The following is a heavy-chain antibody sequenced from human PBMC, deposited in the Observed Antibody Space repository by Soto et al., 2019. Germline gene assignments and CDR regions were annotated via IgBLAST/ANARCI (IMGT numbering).Heavy chain of an antibody. J-gene: IGHJ3*01. D-gene: IGHD3-10*01. Sequence: QVLLVQSGTEVKKPGSSVKVSCQASGGTSSDYALTWVRQAPGQGLEWMGGIIPIFGTANYAQRFQGRVSITADESSSTAYMELSSLKSEYTAVYYCAGSCKYGSGTFDALDVWGHGTMVMVSS. V-gene: IGHV1-69*01. CDR1: GGTSSDYA. CDR2: IIPIFGTA. CDR3: AGSCKYGSGTFDALDV.